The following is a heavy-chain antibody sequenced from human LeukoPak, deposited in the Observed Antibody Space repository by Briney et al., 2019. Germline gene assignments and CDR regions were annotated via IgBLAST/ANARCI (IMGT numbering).Heavy chain of an antibody. J-gene: IGHJ4*02. Sequence: SQTLSLTCTVSGGSISSGGYYWSWIRQHPGKGLEWIGYIYYSGSTYYNPSLKSRVTISVDTSKNQFSLKLSSVTAADTAVYYCARRGSRYFDYWGQGTLVTVSS. D-gene: IGHD1-26*01. V-gene: IGHV4-31*03. CDR3: ARRGSRYFDY. CDR2: IYYSGST. CDR1: GGSISSGGYY.